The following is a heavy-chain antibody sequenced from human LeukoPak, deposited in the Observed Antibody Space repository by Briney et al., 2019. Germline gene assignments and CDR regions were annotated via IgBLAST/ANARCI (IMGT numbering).Heavy chain of an antibody. V-gene: IGHV4-59*01. D-gene: IGHD6-19*01. CDR2: IYYSGGT. J-gene: IGHJ4*02. CDR1: GGSISGYY. CDR3: ARGIAVAGTLFDY. Sequence: SETLSLTCTVSGGSISGYYWGWIRQPPGKGLEWIGYIYYSGGTNYNPSLESRVTISIDTSKNQFFLKLSSVTAADTAVYYCARGIAVAGTLFDYWGQGTLVTVSS.